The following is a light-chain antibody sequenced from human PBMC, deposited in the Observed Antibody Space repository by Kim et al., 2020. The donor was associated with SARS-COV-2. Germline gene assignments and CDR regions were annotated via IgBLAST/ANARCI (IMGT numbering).Light chain of an antibody. CDR1: QSVSSSY. CDR2: GAS. V-gene: IGKV3-20*01. J-gene: IGKJ5*01. Sequence: PGERATRSCRASQSVSSSYLAWYQQKPGQAPRLLIYGASSRATGIPDRFSGSGSGTDFTLTISRLEPEDFAVYYCQQYGSSPPTTFGQGTRLEIK. CDR3: QQYGSSPPTT.